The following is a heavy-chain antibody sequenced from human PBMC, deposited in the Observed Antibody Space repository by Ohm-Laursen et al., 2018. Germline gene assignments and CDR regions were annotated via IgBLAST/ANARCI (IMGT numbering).Heavy chain of an antibody. CDR3: ARANSHRVVPVAGLDYYGMDV. CDR2: IWYDGSNK. J-gene: IGHJ6*02. Sequence: SSLRLSCAASGLTFSSYGMHWVRQAPGKGLEWVAVIWYDGSNKYYADSVKGRFTISRDNSKNTLYLQMNSLRAEDTAVYYCARANSHRVVPVAGLDYYGMDVWGQGTTVTVSS. V-gene: IGHV3-33*08. D-gene: IGHD2-2*01. CDR1: GLTFSSYG.